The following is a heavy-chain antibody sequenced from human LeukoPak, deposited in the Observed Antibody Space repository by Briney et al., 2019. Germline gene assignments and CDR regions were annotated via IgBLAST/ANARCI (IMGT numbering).Heavy chain of an antibody. CDR3: ARQVGGYSDFWNGPIDH. Sequence: GRSLRLSCAASGFTFSSYAIHWVRQAPGKGLEWVAVISSDGMNKYYGDSVRRRFAISRDNSKNTVYLQMNSLRAEDTAVYFCARQVGGYSDFWNGPIDHWGQGSLVTVSS. V-gene: IGHV3-30*09. CDR1: GFTFSSYA. CDR2: ISSDGMNK. J-gene: IGHJ4*02. D-gene: IGHD3-3*01.